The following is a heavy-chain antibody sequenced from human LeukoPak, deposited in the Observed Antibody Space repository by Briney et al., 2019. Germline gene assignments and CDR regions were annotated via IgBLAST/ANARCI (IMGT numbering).Heavy chain of an antibody. CDR3: ATDSPGPTGTTVFWY. CDR1: GYTLTELS. V-gene: IGHV1-24*01. Sequence: ASVKASCKVSGYTLTELSMHWARQAPGKGLEWTGSFDPEDGETIYAQKFQGRVTMTEDTSTDTAYMELSSLRSEDTAVYYCATDSPGPTGTTVFWYWGQGTLVTVSS. D-gene: IGHD1-7*01. J-gene: IGHJ4*02. CDR2: FDPEDGET.